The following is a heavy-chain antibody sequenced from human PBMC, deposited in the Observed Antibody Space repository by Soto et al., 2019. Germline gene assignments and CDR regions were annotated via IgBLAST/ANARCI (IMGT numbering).Heavy chain of an antibody. V-gene: IGHV1-46*01. J-gene: IGHJ4*02. CDR2: ISLYHHST. CDR3: ARELYSCGGDCPYYMDY. CDR1: GYPFTDYF. D-gene: IGHD2-21*02. Sequence: ASVKVSCKTSGYPFTDYFIHWVRQAPGQGLEWMGIISLYHHSTSYAQKFQGRLTVTADTSTTTVYMDLSSLTSEDSAVYWCARELYSCGGDCPYYMDYWGQGTLVTV.